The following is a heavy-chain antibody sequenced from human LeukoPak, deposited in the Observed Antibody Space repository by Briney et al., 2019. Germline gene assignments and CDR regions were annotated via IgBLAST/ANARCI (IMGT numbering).Heavy chain of an antibody. D-gene: IGHD3-22*01. CDR2: ISSSSSYI. J-gene: IGHJ4*02. Sequence: GGSLRLSCAASGFIFSSYTMNWVRQAPGKGLEWVSSISSSSSYIYFVDSVKGRFTISRDNAKNSLYLQMNSLRAEDTAVYYCARDPPNNGYDFDYWGQGILVTVSS. V-gene: IGHV3-21*01. CDR3: ARDPPNNGYDFDY. CDR1: GFIFSSYT.